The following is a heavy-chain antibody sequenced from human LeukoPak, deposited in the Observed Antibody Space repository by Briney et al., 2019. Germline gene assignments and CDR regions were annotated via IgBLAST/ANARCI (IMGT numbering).Heavy chain of an antibody. V-gene: IGHV3-11*04. J-gene: IGHJ4*02. D-gene: IGHD2/OR15-2a*01. CDR1: GFTVSNSV. CDR2: ISSGGTTI. Sequence: GGSLRLSCAASGFTVSNSVMSWVRQAPGKGLEWVSTISSGGTTISYADSVKGRFTISRDNAKNSLDLQMNSLRDEDTAVYYCARGSHFFDYWGQGALATVSS. CDR3: ARGSHFFDY.